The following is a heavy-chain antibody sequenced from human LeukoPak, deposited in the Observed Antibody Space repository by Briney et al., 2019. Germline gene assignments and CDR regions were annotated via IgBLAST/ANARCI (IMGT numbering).Heavy chain of an antibody. CDR1: GDSISSYY. Sequence: SETLSLTCTVSGDSISSYYWRWIRHPPGKGLEWFGYIYYSGNTNYNTSLKSRITISVDKSKNPFSLKLSSVTAADTAVYYCARDLDSNSRDYWGQGTLVTVSS. D-gene: IGHD6-13*01. V-gene: IGHV4-59*12. CDR2: IYYSGNT. CDR3: ARDLDSNSRDY. J-gene: IGHJ4*02.